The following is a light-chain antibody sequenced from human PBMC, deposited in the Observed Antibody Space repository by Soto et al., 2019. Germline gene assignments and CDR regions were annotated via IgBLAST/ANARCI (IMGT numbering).Light chain of an antibody. J-gene: IGKJ3*01. CDR2: GAS. Sequence: EIALTQSPGTLSVSPGERATLSCRASQSVSSNLAWSQQKPGQAPRLLIYGASSRATGIPDRFSGSGFGTDFTLNISRLEPEDFAVYYCQHYDISLFAFGPGTKVDIK. CDR1: QSVSSN. V-gene: IGKV3-20*01. CDR3: QHYDISLFA.